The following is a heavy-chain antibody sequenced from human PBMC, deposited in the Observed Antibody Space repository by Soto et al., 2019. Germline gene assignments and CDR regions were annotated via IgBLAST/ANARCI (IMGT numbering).Heavy chain of an antibody. J-gene: IGHJ6*02. CDR2: IYYSGSA. D-gene: IGHD3-10*01. V-gene: IGHV4-61*01. CDR1: GDSVTSVSDY. CDR3: ARAVGFGYYYYHMDL. Sequence: QVQLQESGPGLVKPSETLSLTCTVSGDSVTSVSDYWSWIRQPPGKGLEWIGYIYYSGSADYNPSLGSRVTISIATSKNQFSLKLTSVTAADTAVYYCARAVGFGYYYYHMDLWGQGTTVTVSS.